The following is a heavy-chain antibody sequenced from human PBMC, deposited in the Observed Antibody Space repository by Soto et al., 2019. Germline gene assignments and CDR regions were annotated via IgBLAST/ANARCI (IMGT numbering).Heavy chain of an antibody. CDR3: ARGHYSSGWYDYFDY. Sequence: SVKVSCKASGGTFSSYAISWVRQAPGQGLEWMGGIIPIFGTANYAQKFQGRVTITADESTSTAYMELSSLRSEDTAVYYCARGHYSSGWYDYFDYWGQGTLVTVSS. J-gene: IGHJ4*02. V-gene: IGHV1-69*13. D-gene: IGHD6-19*01. CDR1: GGTFSSYA. CDR2: IIPIFGTA.